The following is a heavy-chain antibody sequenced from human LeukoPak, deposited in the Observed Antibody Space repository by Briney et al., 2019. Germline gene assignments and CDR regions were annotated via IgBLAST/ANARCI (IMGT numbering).Heavy chain of an antibody. CDR1: GGTFSSYA. J-gene: IGHJ4*02. V-gene: IGHV1-18*01. CDR2: ISAYNGNT. Sequence: GASVKVSCKAAGGTFSSYAISWVRQAPGQGLEWMGWISAYNGNTNYAQKLQGRVTMTTDTSTSTAYMELRSLRSDDTAVYYCATYSGWYEADYWGQGTLVTVSS. CDR3: ATYSGWYEADY. D-gene: IGHD6-19*01.